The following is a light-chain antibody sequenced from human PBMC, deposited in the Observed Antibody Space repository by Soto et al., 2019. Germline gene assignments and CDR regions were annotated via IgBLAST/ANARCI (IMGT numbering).Light chain of an antibody. Sequence: DIVLTQSPATLSLSPVEIGAVCFMASQSISSCLAWYQQKPGQPPRLLLNYASTRANGIPPRFSGSGSSTKFTLPISSLEPEDFSVYYCQQRSNWRPWTFGQGTKVDIK. CDR1: QSISSC. CDR2: YAS. CDR3: QQRSNWRPWT. J-gene: IGKJ1*01. V-gene: IGKV3-11*01.